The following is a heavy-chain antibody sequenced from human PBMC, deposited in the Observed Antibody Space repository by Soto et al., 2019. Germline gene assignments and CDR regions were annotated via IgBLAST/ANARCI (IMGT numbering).Heavy chain of an antibody. CDR2: MSYDGSNE. CDR3: AKDGSHNLDY. J-gene: IGHJ4*02. CDR1: GFTFSHYA. V-gene: IGHV3-30*18. D-gene: IGHD1-26*01. Sequence: QVQLVESGGGVVQPGRSLRLSCAASGFTFSHYAMHWVRQAPGKGLEWVALMSYDGSNEYYADSVKGRFTISRDNSKKTLYRQMNSLRAEDTAVYYCAKDGSHNLDYWGQGTLVTVSS.